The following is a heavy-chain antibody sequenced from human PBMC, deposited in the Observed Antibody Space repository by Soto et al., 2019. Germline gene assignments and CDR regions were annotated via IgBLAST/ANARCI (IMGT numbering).Heavy chain of an antibody. J-gene: IGHJ5*01. D-gene: IGHD3-9*01. CDR3: VEARCYDTLTGSFCYFDF. CDR1: GFSFSSYA. CDR2: ISGGGENT. V-gene: IGHV3-23*01. Sequence: GGSLRLSCAASGFSFSSYAMTWVRQDPGKGLAWVSTISGGGENTYYADAVKGRFTVSRDNSKSTVDLQLESLRVEDTALYYCVEARCYDTLTGSFCYFDFWAQGAPVTVSS.